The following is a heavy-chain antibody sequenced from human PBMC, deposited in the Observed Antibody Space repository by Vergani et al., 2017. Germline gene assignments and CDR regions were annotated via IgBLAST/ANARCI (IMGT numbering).Heavy chain of an antibody. CDR3: ARDTVPTAGYYYGMDV. CDR1: GGSISRGDYY. V-gene: IGHV4-30-4*08. J-gene: IGHJ6*02. Sequence: QVQLQESGPGLVKPSQTLSLTCPVSGGSISRGDYYWSWIRQPPGKGLEWIGYLYYSGSTYSTPSLKSRVTISVDTSKNQFPLKLSSVTAADTAVYYCARDTVPTAGYYYGMDVWGQGTTVTVSS. D-gene: IGHD2-8*01. CDR2: LYYSGST.